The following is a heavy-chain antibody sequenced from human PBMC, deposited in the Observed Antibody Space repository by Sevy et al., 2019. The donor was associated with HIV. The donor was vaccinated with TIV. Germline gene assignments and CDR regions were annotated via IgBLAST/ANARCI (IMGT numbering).Heavy chain of an antibody. CDR2: ILDRGDQT. V-gene: IGHV3-30*03. D-gene: IGHD3-16*01. CDR3: VAEPPSGGHGNYHYGLDL. CDR1: GFIFGDYD. Sequence: GGSLRLSCTVSGFIFGDYDMHWVRQAPGKGLGWVSLILDRGDQTFYGESVKGRSTISRDNAKNTLYLQMSRLRHDDTAVYYCVAEPPSGGHGNYHYGLDLWGQGTTVTVSS. J-gene: IGHJ6*02.